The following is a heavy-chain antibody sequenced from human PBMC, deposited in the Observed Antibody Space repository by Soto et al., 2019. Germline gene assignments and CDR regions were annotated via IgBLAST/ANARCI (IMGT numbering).Heavy chain of an antibody. CDR2: ISYDGGNK. V-gene: IGHV3-30*03. D-gene: IGHD3-22*01. CDR3: GRDPPGGDYWAGFQY. Sequence: QVQLVESGGGVVQPGRSLTLSCLVSGLSFSSHGMHWIRQAPGKGLEWLAVISYDGGNKNYADSGKDRFTISRDNSKNRVFLQINSLRPEDTAVYFCGRDPPGGDYWAGFQYWGQGTLVIVSS. CDR1: GLSFSSHG. J-gene: IGHJ4*02.